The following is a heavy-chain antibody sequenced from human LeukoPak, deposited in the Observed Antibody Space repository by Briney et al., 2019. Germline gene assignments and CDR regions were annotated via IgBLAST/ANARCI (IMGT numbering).Heavy chain of an antibody. V-gene: IGHV3-33*01. J-gene: IGHJ4*02. CDR2: IWYDGSNK. CDR3: ARDRTYCSGGSCYPYYFDY. D-gene: IGHD2-15*01. Sequence: GGSLRLSCAASGFTFSSYGMHWVRQAPGKGLEGVADIWYDGSNKYYADSVKDRFTISRDNSKNTLYLQMNSLRAEDKAVYYCARDRTYCSGGSCYPYYFDYWGQGTPVTVPS. CDR1: GFTFSSYG.